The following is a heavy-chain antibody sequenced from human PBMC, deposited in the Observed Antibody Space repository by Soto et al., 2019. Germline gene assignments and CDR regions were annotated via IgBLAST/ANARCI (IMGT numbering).Heavy chain of an antibody. CDR1: VFTFSNAW. J-gene: IGHJ4*02. CDR2: IKSKTDGGTT. Sequence: VGSLRLSCASSVFTFSNAWMSCVRQSPGKWLEWVGRIKSKTDGGTTDYAAPVKGRFTISRDDSKNTLYLQMNSLKTEDTAVYYCTTDRPYYYYDSSGYYPGSVYWGQGTLVSVSS. D-gene: IGHD3-22*01. V-gene: IGHV3-15*01. CDR3: TTDRPYYYYDSSGYYPGSVY.